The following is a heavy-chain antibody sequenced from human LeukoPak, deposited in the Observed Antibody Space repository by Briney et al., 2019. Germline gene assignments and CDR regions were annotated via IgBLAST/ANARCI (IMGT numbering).Heavy chain of an antibody. V-gene: IGHV3-33*01. CDR1: GFTFSSYV. CDR3: ARSGLVRGVQEIDY. Sequence: PGRSLRLSCAASGFTFSSYVMHWVRQAPGKGLEWVAGIWYDGSDKYYGDSVKGRFTISRDNSKNTLYLQMNSLRAEDTAVYYCARSGLVRGVQEIDYWGQGTLVTVSS. J-gene: IGHJ4*02. D-gene: IGHD3-10*01. CDR2: IWYDGSDK.